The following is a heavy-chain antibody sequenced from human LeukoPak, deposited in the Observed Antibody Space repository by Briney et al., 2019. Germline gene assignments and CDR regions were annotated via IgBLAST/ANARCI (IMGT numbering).Heavy chain of an antibody. Sequence: PGGSLRLSCAASGFTFSSYGMHWVRQAPGKGLEWVALIRYDGSNKYYADSVKGRFTISRDNSKNTLYLQMNSLRAEDTAVYYCAKDPLKCSSTSCYTLDYWGQGTLVTVSS. CDR3: AKDPLKCSSTSCYTLDY. CDR1: GFTFSSYG. D-gene: IGHD2-2*02. V-gene: IGHV3-30*02. J-gene: IGHJ4*02. CDR2: IRYDGSNK.